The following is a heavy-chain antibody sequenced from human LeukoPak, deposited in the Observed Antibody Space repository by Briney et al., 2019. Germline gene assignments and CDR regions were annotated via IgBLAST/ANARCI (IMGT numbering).Heavy chain of an antibody. CDR2: IYPGDSDT. Sequence: GESLKISCKGSGYSFTSYWIGWVRQMPGKGLKWMGIIYPGDSDTRYSPSFQGQVTISADKSISTAYLQWSSLKASDTAMYYCAKGHCSGGSCYVPDWFDPWGQGTLVTVSS. D-gene: IGHD2-15*01. CDR3: AKGHCSGGSCYVPDWFDP. J-gene: IGHJ5*02. CDR1: GYSFTSYW. V-gene: IGHV5-51*01.